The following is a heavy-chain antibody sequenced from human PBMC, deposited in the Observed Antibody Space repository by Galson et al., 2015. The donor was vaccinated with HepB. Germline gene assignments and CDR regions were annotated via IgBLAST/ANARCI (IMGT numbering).Heavy chain of an antibody. CDR3: ARGPYSSGWYSIHAFDI. Sequence: SVKVSCKASGGTFSSYAISWVRQAPGQGLEWMGGIIPIFGTANYAQKFQGRVTITADESTSTAYMELSSLRSEDTAVYYCARGPYSSGWYSIHAFDIWGQGTMVTVSS. D-gene: IGHD6-19*01. J-gene: IGHJ3*02. V-gene: IGHV1-69*13. CDR1: GGTFSSYA. CDR2: IIPIFGTA.